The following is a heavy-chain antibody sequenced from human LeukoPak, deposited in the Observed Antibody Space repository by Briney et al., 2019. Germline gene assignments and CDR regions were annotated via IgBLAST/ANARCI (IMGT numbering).Heavy chain of an antibody. D-gene: IGHD6-19*01. CDR3: ARAYSSGRYDLGGWFDP. V-gene: IGHV4-4*07. Sequence: SETLSLTCTVSGGSISSYYWSWIRQPAGKGLEWIGRIYTSGSTNYNPSLKSRVTMSVDTSKNQFSLKLSSVTAADTAVYYCARAYSSGRYDLGGWFDPWGQGTLVTVSS. CDR1: GGSISSYY. J-gene: IGHJ5*02. CDR2: IYTSGST.